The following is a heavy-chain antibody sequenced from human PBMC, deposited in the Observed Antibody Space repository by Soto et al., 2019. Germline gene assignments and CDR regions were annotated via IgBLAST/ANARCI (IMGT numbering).Heavy chain of an antibody. V-gene: IGHV4-4*02. CDR2: IHHSGSS. CDR1: GDSVSGTNW. Sequence: QVQLQESGPGLVKPSGTLSLTCAVSGDSVSGTNWWSWVRRPPGKGLQWIGEIHHSGSSNYNPSLKTRFTIAVDKSKNQFSLNLSSVTAADTAVYYCVRAPHYWGQGTLVTVSS. CDR3: VRAPHY. J-gene: IGHJ4*02.